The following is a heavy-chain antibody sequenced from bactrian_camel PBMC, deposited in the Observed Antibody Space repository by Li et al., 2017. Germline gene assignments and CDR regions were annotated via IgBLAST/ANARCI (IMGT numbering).Heavy chain of an antibody. CDR3: GADEHTVSWACTLLVVAGWGDFGS. Sequence: VQLVESGGGSVQAGGSLKLSCIHSGYTGRRYCLSWVRQAPGKEREGIATIDGDGKTMYRDSVKGRFTIAKDIAKNTLSLQMNSLKPEDTAMYYCGADEHTVSWACTLLVVAGWGDFGSWGQGTQVTVS. V-gene: IGHV3S44*01. CDR2: TIDGDGKT. J-gene: IGHJ6*01. D-gene: IGHD6*01. CDR1: GYTGRRYC.